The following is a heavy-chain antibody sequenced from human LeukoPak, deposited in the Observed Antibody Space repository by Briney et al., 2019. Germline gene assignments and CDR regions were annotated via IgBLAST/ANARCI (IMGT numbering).Heavy chain of an antibody. Sequence: GASVKVSCKASGYTFTSYGISWVRQAPGQGLEWMGWISAYNGNTNYAQKLRGRVTMTTDTSTSTAYMELRSLRSDDTAVYYCARDHVVVTAIDAFDIWGQGTMVTVSS. CDR1: GYTFTSYG. D-gene: IGHD2-21*02. V-gene: IGHV1-18*01. J-gene: IGHJ3*02. CDR3: ARDHVVVTAIDAFDI. CDR2: ISAYNGNT.